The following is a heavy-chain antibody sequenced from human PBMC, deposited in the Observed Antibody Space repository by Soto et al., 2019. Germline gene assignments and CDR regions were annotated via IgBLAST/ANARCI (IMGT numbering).Heavy chain of an antibody. D-gene: IGHD6-19*01. CDR1: GGSFSGYY. Sequence: QVQLQQWGAGLLKPSETLSLTCAVYGGSFSGYYWSWIRQPPGKGLEWIGEINHSGSTNYNPSLKSRVTISVDTSKNQFSLKLSSVTAADTAVYYCARRPIAVPDHSGWFDPWGQGTLVTVSS. CDR2: INHSGST. V-gene: IGHV4-34*01. CDR3: ARRPIAVPDHSGWFDP. J-gene: IGHJ5*02.